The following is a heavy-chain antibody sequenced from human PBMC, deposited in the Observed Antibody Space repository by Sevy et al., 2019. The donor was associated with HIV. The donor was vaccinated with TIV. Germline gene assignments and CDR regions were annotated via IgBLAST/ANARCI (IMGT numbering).Heavy chain of an antibody. Sequence: ASVKVSCKVSGYTLTQLSMHWVRQVPGKGLEWMGSFDPEDDETIYAQKFQGRVTMTEDTSTDTAYMELSSLRSEDTAAYYCATTKDYYENSGDPFDYWGQGTLVTVSS. CDR3: ATTKDYYENSGDPFDY. CDR2: FDPEDDET. CDR1: GYTLTQLS. D-gene: IGHD3-22*01. J-gene: IGHJ4*02. V-gene: IGHV1-24*01.